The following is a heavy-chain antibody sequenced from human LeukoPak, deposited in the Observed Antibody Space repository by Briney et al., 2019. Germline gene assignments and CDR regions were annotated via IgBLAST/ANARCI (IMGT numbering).Heavy chain of an antibody. J-gene: IGHJ4*02. V-gene: IGHV4-39*01. CDR3: ARVDYGDTVYYDY. CDR2: IYYSGST. Sequence: SETLSLTCTVSGGSISSSSYYWGWIRQPPGKGLEWIGSIYYSGSTYYNPSLKSRVTISVDTSKNQFSLKLSSVTAADTALYYCARVDYGDTVYYDYWGQGTLVTVSS. CDR1: GGSISSSSYY. D-gene: IGHD4-17*01.